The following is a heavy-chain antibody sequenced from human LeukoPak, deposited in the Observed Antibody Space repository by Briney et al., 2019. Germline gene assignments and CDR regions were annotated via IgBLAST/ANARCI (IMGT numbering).Heavy chain of an antibody. V-gene: IGHV1-8*03. CDR1: GYTFTSYD. J-gene: IGHJ3*02. CDR2: MNPNSGNT. CDR3: ARGTTVVISDAFDI. D-gene: IGHD4-23*01. Sequence: ASVKVSCKASGYTFTSYDINWVRQATGQGLEWMGWMNPNSGNTGYAQKFQGRVTITRNTSISTAYMELSSLRSDDTAVYYCARGTTVVISDAFDIWGQGTMVTVSS.